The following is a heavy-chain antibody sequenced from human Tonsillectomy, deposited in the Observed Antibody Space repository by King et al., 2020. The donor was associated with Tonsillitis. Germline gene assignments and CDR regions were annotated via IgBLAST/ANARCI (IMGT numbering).Heavy chain of an antibody. CDR1: GYTFSGHY. D-gene: IGHD1-26*01. CDR3: ARRGMQNLIVGSTYSWFDP. CDR2: INPDSGGT. J-gene: IGHJ5*02. V-gene: IGHV1-2*02. Sequence: HVQLVESGAEVKKPGASVKVSCQASGYTFSGHYINWVRQAPGQGLEWMGWINPDSGGTDSAQKFQGRVAITRDTSTSTVYMELSRLRSDDTAVYYCARRGMQNLIVGSTYSWFDPWGQGTLVTVSS.